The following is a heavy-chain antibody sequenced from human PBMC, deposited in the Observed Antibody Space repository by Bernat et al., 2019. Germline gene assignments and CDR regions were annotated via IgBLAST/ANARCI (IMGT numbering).Heavy chain of an antibody. V-gene: IGHV3-30*07. CDR3: AKSPIGSSKGY. CDR2: ISYDESKK. D-gene: IGHD3-10*01. J-gene: IGHJ4*02. CDR1: GFTFTNYC. Sequence: QVQLVESGGGVVQPGRSLRLSCAASGFTFTNYCMHWVRQAPGKGLEWVAVISYDESKKYYTDSVKGRCTISRDNSKNTPYLQMNSLRAEDTAVYYCAKSPIGSSKGYWGQGTLVTVSS.